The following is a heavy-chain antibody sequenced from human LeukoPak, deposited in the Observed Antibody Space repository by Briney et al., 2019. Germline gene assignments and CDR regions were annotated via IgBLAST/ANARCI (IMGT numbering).Heavy chain of an antibody. V-gene: IGHV4-34*01. D-gene: IGHD2-2*01. Sequence: PSETLSLTCAVYGGSFSGYYWSWIRQPPGKGLEWIGEINHSGSTNYNPSLKSRVTISVDTSKNQFSLKLSSVTAADTAVHYCARGRYCSSTSCYAARPIDYWGQGTLVTVSS. CDR3: ARGRYCSSTSCYAARPIDY. CDR1: GGSFSGYY. CDR2: INHSGST. J-gene: IGHJ4*02.